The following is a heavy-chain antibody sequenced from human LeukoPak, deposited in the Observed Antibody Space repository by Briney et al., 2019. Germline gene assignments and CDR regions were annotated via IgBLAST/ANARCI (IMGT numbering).Heavy chain of an antibody. Sequence: AGGSLRLSCAASGFTFSSAWMNWVRQAPGKGLEWVSAISGSGGSTYYADSVKGRFTISRDNSKNTLYLQMNSLRAEDTAVYYCSKSEAGFYYYDSSGYYSIPFDYWGQGTLVTVSS. CDR1: GFTFSSAW. CDR3: SKSEAGFYYYDSSGYYSIPFDY. CDR2: ISGSGGST. V-gene: IGHV3-23*01. D-gene: IGHD3-22*01. J-gene: IGHJ4*02.